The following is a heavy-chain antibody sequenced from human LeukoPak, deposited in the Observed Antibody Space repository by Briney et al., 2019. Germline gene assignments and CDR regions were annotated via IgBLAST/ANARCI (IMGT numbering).Heavy chain of an antibody. Sequence: PGGSLRLSCAASGFSFSSYGMSWFRQAPGEGREWVSTIDNRADETHYADFVRGRFFISRDNSNSRLTLHMNNLIVEDTAVYYCERDPSEYEWQRGWYRDFWGQGSQVTVSS. CDR1: GFSFSSYG. D-gene: IGHD6-19*01. J-gene: IGHJ4*02. CDR2: IDNRADET. V-gene: IGHV3-23*01. CDR3: ERDPSEYEWQRGWYRDF.